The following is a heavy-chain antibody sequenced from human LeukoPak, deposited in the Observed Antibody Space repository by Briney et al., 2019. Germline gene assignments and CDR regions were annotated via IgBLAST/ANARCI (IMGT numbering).Heavy chain of an antibody. D-gene: IGHD6-13*01. CDR2: LTGYGGA. J-gene: IGHJ5*02. CDR3: AKGAAAGKVDWFDP. V-gene: IGHV3-23*01. CDR1: GLSFTNYA. Sequence: GGSLRLSCEASGLSFTNYAMMWVRQAPGKGLQWISTLTGYGGAYYADSGEGRFIISRDISKNTMFLQMYSLRAEDTAVYYCAKGAAAGKVDWFDPWGQGTLITVSS.